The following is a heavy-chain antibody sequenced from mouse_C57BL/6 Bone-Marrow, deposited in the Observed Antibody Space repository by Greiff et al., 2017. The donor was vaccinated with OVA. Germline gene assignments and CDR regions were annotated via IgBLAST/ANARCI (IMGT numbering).Heavy chain of an antibody. V-gene: IGHV3-1*01. J-gene: IGHJ2*01. D-gene: IGHD2-10*02. CDR1: GYSITSGYD. CDR3: ARGYIPSFDY. Sequence: DVQLVESGPGMVKPSQSLSLTCTVTGYSITSGYDWHWIRHFPGNKLEWMGYISYSGSTNYNPSLKSRISITHDTSKNHFFLKLNSVTTEDTATYYCARGYIPSFDYWGQGTTLTVSS. CDR2: ISYSGST.